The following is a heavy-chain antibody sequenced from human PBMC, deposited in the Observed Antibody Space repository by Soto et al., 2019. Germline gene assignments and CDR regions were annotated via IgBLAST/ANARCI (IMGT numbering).Heavy chain of an antibody. Sequence: GGSLRLSCAASGFTFSNAWMSWVRQAPGKGLEWVGRIKSKADGGTTDYAAPVKGRFTISRDDSKNTLYLQMNSLKTEDTAVYYCTTRVSMTTVTTVFDYWGQGTLVTVSS. CDR3: TTRVSMTTVTTVFDY. CDR2: IKSKADGGTT. V-gene: IGHV3-15*01. D-gene: IGHD4-17*01. J-gene: IGHJ4*02. CDR1: GFTFSNAW.